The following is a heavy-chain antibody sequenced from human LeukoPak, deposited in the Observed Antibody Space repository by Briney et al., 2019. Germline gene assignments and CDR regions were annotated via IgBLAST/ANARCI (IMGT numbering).Heavy chain of an antibody. CDR1: GFIFSSYE. V-gene: IGHV3-48*03. Sequence: GGSLRLSCAASGFIFSSYEMIWGRRAPGKGLEFVSYISKSGSTKYYADSVRGRFTISRDHPKNSLYLQTNSLRAEDTALYFCAREDGQTGYYFDYWGQRILVTVSS. J-gene: IGHJ4*02. CDR2: ISKSGSTK. CDR3: AREDGQTGYYFDY. D-gene: IGHD1-14*01.